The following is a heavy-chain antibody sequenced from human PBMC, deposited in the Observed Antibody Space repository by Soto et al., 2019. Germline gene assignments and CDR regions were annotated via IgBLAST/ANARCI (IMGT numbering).Heavy chain of an antibody. CDR1: GYTFTSYA. CDR3: ARALIWLRAFDI. V-gene: IGHV1-3*01. J-gene: IGHJ3*02. CDR2: INAGNGNT. Sequence: ASVKVSCKASGYTFTSYAMHWVRQAPGQRLEWMGWINAGNGNTKYSQKFQGRVTITRDASASAAYMELSSLRSEDTAVYYCARALIWLRAFDIWGQGTMVTVSS. D-gene: IGHD5-18*01.